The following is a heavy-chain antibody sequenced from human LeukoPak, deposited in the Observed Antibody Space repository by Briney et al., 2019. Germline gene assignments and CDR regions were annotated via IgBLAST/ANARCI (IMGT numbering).Heavy chain of an antibody. CDR3: AKDLAAAVVDGMVV. CDR1: GFTFSSYA. J-gene: IGHJ6*04. D-gene: IGHD6-13*01. Sequence: PGGSLRPSCAASGFTFSSYAMSWVRQAPGKGLEWVAAITGSGGSTYYADSVKGRFTISRDNSKNTLYLQMNSLRAEDTAVYYCAKDLAAAVVDGMVVWGKGGTLTVSS. V-gene: IGHV3-23*01. CDR2: ITGSGGST.